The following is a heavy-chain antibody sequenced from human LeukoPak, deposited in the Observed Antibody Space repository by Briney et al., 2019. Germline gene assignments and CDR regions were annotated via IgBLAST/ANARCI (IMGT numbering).Heavy chain of an antibody. J-gene: IGHJ5*02. CDR2: IYYSGST. V-gene: IGHV4-59*01. CDR3: ARGVQGWFDP. CDR1: GGSINSYY. Sequence: SETLSLTCTVSGGSINSYYWSWIWQPPGKGLEWIGYIYYSGSTNYNPSLKSRVTISVDTSKNQFSLKLSSVTAADTAVYYCARGVQGWFDPWGQGTLVTVSS. D-gene: IGHD3-10*01.